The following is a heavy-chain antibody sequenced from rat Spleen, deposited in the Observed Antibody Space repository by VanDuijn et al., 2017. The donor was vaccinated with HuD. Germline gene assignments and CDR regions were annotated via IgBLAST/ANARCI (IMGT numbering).Heavy chain of an antibody. CDR3: TKSYSSYIFDD. J-gene: IGHJ2*01. V-gene: IGHV5-31*01. CDR1: GFTFNNYW. Sequence: EVQLVESGGGLVQPGRSLKLSCVASGFTFNNYWMTWIRQAPGKGLEWVASITDTGGGNTYYRDSVKGRFTISRDNAKNTQYLQMDSLRSEDTATYYCTKSYSSYIFDDWGQGVMVTVSS. D-gene: IGHD1-2*01. CDR2: ITDTGGGNT.